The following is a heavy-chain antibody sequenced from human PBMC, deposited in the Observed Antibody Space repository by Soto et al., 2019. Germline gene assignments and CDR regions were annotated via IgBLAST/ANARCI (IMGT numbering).Heavy chain of an antibody. CDR3: ALGYSSSWYAYYYYYGMDV. CDR1: GYTFSTFG. V-gene: IGHV1-18*04. J-gene: IGHJ6*02. Sequence: SVKVSCKASGYTFSTFGVNWVRQAPGQGLEWMGWISPYNGDTNYAQNFQGRVTLTTDTSTSTAYMELSSLRSEDTAVYYCALGYSSSWYAYYYYYGMDVWGQGTTVTVSS. D-gene: IGHD6-13*01. CDR2: ISPYNGDT.